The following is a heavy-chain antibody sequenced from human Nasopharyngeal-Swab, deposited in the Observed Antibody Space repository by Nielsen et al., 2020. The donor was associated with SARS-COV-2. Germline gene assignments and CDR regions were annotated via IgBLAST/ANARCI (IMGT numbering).Heavy chain of an antibody. V-gene: IGHV5-51*01. CDR2: IYPGDSDT. Sequence: GESLKISCKGSGCNFTTYWIGWGRQMHGKGVEWGGIIYPGDSDTRYSPSFQGQVTISADKSISTAYLQWSSLNASDTAMYYCARRGYGGSGSYYFYYYMDVWGKGTTVTVSS. J-gene: IGHJ6*03. CDR3: ARRGYGGSGSYYFYYYMDV. CDR1: GCNFTTYW. D-gene: IGHD4-23*01.